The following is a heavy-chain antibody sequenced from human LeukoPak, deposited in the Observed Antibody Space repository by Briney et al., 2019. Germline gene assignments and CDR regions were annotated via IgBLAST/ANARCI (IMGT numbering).Heavy chain of an antibody. CDR1: GFTFNNYA. Sequence: GGSLRLSCAASGFTFNNYAMHWVRQAPGKGLEWVAIISYDGNNKYYADSVKGRFTISRDNSKNTLYLQMNSLRAEDTAVYYCARVDTTTIGGEYFDYWGQGTLVTVSS. J-gene: IGHJ4*02. V-gene: IGHV3-30-3*01. CDR3: ARVDTTTIGGEYFDY. D-gene: IGHD5-18*01. CDR2: ISYDGNNK.